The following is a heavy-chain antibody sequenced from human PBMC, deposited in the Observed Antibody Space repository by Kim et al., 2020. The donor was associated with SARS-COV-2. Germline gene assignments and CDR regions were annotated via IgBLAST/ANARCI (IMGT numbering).Heavy chain of an antibody. CDR3: AKLYSSGWYDY. V-gene: IGHV3-23*01. CDR2: T. Sequence: TYDADSVKGRFTISRDKSKNTLYLQMNSLRAEDTAVYYCAKLYSSGWYDYWGQGTLVTVSS. J-gene: IGHJ4*02. D-gene: IGHD6-19*01.